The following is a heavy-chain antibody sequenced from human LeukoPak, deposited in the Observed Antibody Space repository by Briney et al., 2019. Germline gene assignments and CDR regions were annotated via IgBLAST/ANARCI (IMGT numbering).Heavy chain of an antibody. CDR3: ASSFRPYYDILTGRPYYYYGMDV. CDR2: INPGTGGT. D-gene: IGHD3-9*01. J-gene: IGHJ6*02. V-gene: IGHV1-46*01. Sequence: ASVKVSCKASGYTFTSYYIHWVRQAPGQGLEWMGIINPGTGGTTYAQKFQDRITLTRDTSTSTAYMELSSLRSEDTAVYYCASSFRPYYDILTGRPYYYYGMDVWGQGTTVTVSS. CDR1: GYTFTSYY.